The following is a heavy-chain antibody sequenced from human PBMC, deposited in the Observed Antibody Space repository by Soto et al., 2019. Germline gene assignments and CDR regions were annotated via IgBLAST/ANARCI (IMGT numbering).Heavy chain of an antibody. CDR3: ARQVPGGSGTPYYFDY. CDR2: IYPGDSDT. Sequence: GESLKISCNGSGYSFTSYWIGLVRQMPGKGLEWMGIIYPGDSDTRYSPSFQGQVTISADKSISTAYLQWSSLKASDTAMYYCARQVPGGSGTPYYFDYWGQGTLVTVSS. D-gene: IGHD3-10*01. V-gene: IGHV5-51*01. J-gene: IGHJ4*02. CDR1: GYSFTSYW.